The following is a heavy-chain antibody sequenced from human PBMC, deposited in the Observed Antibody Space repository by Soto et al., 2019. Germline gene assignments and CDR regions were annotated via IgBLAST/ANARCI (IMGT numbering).Heavy chain of an antibody. V-gene: IGHV1-18*01. CDR2: IIAFNGKT. D-gene: IGHD4-17*01. CDR3: AREILRGQLLGPGDAFDI. Sequence: ASVKVSCKASGYTFSSYGISWVRQAPGQGLEWMGRIIAFNGKTNYAQKLQGRVTMTTDTSTSTAYMELRSLRSDDTAVYYFAREILRGQLLGPGDAFDIWGQGTMVTVSS. CDR1: GYTFSSYG. J-gene: IGHJ3*02.